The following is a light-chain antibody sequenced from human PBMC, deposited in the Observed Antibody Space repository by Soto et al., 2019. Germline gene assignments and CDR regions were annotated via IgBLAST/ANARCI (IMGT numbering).Light chain of an antibody. Sequence: DIVMTQSPLSLPVTPGEPASISCRSSQSLLHSNGYNYLDWYLQKPGQSPQLLIYLGSNRASGVPDRFSGSGSGTEFTLRISGVEAEDVGVYYCMQALQTPRTFGPGTKVDIK. CDR1: QSLLHSNGYNY. CDR2: LGS. V-gene: IGKV2-28*01. J-gene: IGKJ3*01. CDR3: MQALQTPRT.